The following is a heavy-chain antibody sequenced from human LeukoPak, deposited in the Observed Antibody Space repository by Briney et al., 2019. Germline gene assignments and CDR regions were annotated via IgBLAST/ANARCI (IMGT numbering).Heavy chain of an antibody. CDR1: GYTFTGYI. CDR2: MNGGNGNT. Sequence: ASVKVSCKASGYTFTGYIMHWLRQAPGQRPEWMGWMNGGNGNTKYSQKFQGRITLIRDTSAATAYMELSSLRHDDLAVYYCARGRGTSGSNRDFYYYYYMDVWGKGTTVTISS. V-gene: IGHV1-3*01. J-gene: IGHJ6*03. D-gene: IGHD2-15*01. CDR3: ARGRGTSGSNRDFYYYYYMDV.